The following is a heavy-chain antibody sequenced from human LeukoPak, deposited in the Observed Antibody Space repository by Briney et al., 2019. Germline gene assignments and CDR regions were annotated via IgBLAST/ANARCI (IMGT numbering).Heavy chain of an antibody. CDR1: GGSISSYY. V-gene: IGHV4-4*09. D-gene: IGHD6-19*01. CDR2: IYTSGST. Sequence: SETLSLTCTVSGGSISSYYWSWIRQPPGKGLEWIGYIYTSGSTNYNPSLKSRVTISVDPSKNQFSLKLSSVTAADTAVYYCARQDGYSSGWPFDYWGQGTLVTVSS. CDR3: ARQDGYSSGWPFDY. J-gene: IGHJ4*02.